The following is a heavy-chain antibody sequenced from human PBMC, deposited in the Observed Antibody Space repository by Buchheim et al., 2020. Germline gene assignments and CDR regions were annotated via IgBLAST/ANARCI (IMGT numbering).Heavy chain of an antibody. Sequence: EVQLVESGGGLVKPGGSLRLSCAASGFTFSSYSMTWIRQAPGKGLEWVSSIRPDINYIYYADSLKGRFTISRDNAKNSLYLQMNSLRADDTAVYYCARDGVRDGYDFDFWGQGT. CDR2: IRPDINYI. CDR1: GFTFSSYS. D-gene: IGHD5-24*01. CDR3: ARDGVRDGYDFDF. J-gene: IGHJ4*02. V-gene: IGHV3-21*01.